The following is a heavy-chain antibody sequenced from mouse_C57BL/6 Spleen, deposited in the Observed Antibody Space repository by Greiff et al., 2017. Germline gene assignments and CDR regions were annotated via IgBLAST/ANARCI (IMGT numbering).Heavy chain of an antibody. J-gene: IGHJ2*01. CDR2: IDPETGGT. V-gene: IGHV1-15*01. CDR1: GYTFTDYE. D-gene: IGHD1-1*01. Sequence: VQLQESGAELVRPGASVTLSCKASGYTFTDYEMHWVKQTPVHGLEWIGAIDPETGGTASNQKFKGKAILTADKSSSTAYMELRSLTSEDSAVYYCTRSFTTVVAPYFDYWGQGTTLTVSS. CDR3: TRSFTTVVAPYFDY.